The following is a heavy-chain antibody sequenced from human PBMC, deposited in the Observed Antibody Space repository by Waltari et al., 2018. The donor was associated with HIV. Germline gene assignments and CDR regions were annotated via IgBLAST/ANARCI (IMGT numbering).Heavy chain of an antibody. CDR3: ARNGGSSYAYYFDY. CDR1: PGSFDGYY. V-gene: IGHV4-59*01. D-gene: IGHD3-16*01. J-gene: IGHJ4*02. Sequence: QVQLQESGPGLVKPSETLSLTCTVSPGSFDGYYWSWVRQPPGKGLEWICYIYYNGRATHTIYNPSLKSRVTISLDTSKKQFSLRLTSVTAADAATYSCARNGGSSYAYYFDYWGQGTLVNVSS. CDR2: IYYNGRATHT.